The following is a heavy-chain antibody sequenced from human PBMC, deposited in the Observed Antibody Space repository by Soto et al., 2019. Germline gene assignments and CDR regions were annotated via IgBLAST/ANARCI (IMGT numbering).Heavy chain of an antibody. Sequence: EVQLLESGGGLVQPGGSLRLSCAASGFSFSSYALNWVRQAPGKGLGWVSAISGDAAGTYYADSVKGRFTISRDNSKNTCYLQVNSLSAEDTALYYCAKGIYYYGPFPLDYWGQGTLVTVSS. D-gene: IGHD3-10*01. J-gene: IGHJ4*02. CDR3: AKGIYYYGPFPLDY. CDR1: GFSFSSYA. V-gene: IGHV3-23*01. CDR2: ISGDAAGT.